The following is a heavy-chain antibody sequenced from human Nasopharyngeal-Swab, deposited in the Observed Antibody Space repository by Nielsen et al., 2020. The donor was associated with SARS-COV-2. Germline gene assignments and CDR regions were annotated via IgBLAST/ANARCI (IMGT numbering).Heavy chain of an antibody. CDR2: INPNSGGT. J-gene: IGHJ2*01. V-gene: IGHV1-2*06. CDR3: ATNLYCSGGSCYQIQNWYFDL. D-gene: IGHD2-15*01. Sequence: ASVKVSCKASGYTFTGYYMHWVRQAPGQGLEWMGRINPNSGGTNYAQKFQCRVTITRDTSASTAYMELSSLRSEDTAVYYCATNLYCSGGSCYQIQNWYFDLWGRGTLVTVSS. CDR1: GYTFTGYY.